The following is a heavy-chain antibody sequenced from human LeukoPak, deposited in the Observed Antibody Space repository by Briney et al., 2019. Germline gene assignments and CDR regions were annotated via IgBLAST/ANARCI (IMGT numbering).Heavy chain of an antibody. Sequence: GGSLRLSCAASGFTFSTYSMTWVRQGPGKGLEWVSSIYPSGDSTFYADSVKGRFTISRDNSKNTLYLQMNSLRAEDTAVYYCARDQSSSGSFDYWGQGTLVTVSS. V-gene: IGHV3-23*01. D-gene: IGHD3-22*01. J-gene: IGHJ4*02. CDR3: ARDQSSSGSFDY. CDR2: IYPSGDST. CDR1: GFTFSTYS.